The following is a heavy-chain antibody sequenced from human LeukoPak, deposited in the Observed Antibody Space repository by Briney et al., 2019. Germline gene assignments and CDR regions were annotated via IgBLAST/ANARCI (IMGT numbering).Heavy chain of an antibody. CDR3: TGHHQAYSRTY. V-gene: IGHV3-74*01. D-gene: IGHD6-13*01. J-gene: IGHJ4*02. CDR2: ISTDASST. Sequence: GGSLRLSCAASGFTFSSYWMHWVRQAPGKGLVWISRISTDASSTTYADSVKGRFTISRDNAKDTLYLQMNSLRAEDTAVYYCTGHHQAYSRTYWGQGTLVTVSS. CDR1: GFTFSSYW.